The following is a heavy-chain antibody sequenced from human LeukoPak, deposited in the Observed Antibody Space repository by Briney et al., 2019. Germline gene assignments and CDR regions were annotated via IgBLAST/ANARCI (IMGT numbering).Heavy chain of an antibody. J-gene: IGHJ6*02. V-gene: IGHV1-3*01. D-gene: IGHD3-3*01. CDR1: GYIFTSYV. Sequence: GASVKVSCKASGYIFTSYVIHWVRQAPGQRLEWMGWINAGNGNTKYSQKFQGRVTITRDTSASTAYMELSSLRSEDTAVYYCARYFWSGYYGHYYYYYYGMDVWGQGTTVTVSS. CDR3: ARYFWSGYYGHYYYYYYGMDV. CDR2: INAGNGNT.